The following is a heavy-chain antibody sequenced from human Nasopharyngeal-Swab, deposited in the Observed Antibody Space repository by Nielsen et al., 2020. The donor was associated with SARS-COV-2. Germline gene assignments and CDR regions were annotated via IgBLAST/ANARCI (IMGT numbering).Heavy chain of an antibody. V-gene: IGHV7-4-1*02. CDR3: AVRNYYISGSMDV. Sequence: ASVKVSCKASGYTFTSSPLSWVRQAPGQGLEWMGWIKTNTGDPTYGQGFTGRFVFSLDTSVSTAYLQISSLKAEDTAVYYCAVRNYYISGSMDVWGQGTTVTVSS. D-gene: IGHD3-10*01. CDR1: GYTFTSSP. J-gene: IGHJ6*02. CDR2: IKTNTGDP.